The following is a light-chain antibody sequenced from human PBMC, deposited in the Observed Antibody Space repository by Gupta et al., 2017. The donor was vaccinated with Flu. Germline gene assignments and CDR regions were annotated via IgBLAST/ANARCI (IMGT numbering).Light chain of an antibody. CDR2: DVT. CDR1: SRDVGGYHY. V-gene: IGLV2-14*04. J-gene: IGLJ2*01. Sequence: ITISCTGTSRDVGGYHYVSWYQQHPGKAPKLMLYDVTTRLSWVSHRFSGPKYVNTASLTISGLQAEDEADYYCSAYTFITAVVVFGGGTNLTAL. CDR3: SAYTFITAVVV.